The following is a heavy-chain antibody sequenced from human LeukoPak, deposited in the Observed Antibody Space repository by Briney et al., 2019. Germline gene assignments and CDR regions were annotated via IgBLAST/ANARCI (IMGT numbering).Heavy chain of an antibody. CDR2: IYYSGST. J-gene: IGHJ4*02. D-gene: IGHD6-19*01. CDR3: ARPYSSGWHSYNY. CDR1: GGSISSYY. Sequence: SETLSLTCTVSGGSISSYYWSWIRQPPGKGLEWIGYIYYSGSTNYNPSLKSRVTISVDTSKNQFSLKLSSVTAADTAVYYCARPYSSGWHSYNYWGQGTLVTVSS. V-gene: IGHV4-59*01.